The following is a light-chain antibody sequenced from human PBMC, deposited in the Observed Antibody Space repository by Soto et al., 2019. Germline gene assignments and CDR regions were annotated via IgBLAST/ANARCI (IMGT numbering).Light chain of an antibody. CDR2: DVS. CDR3: CSYAGSYIPFV. CDR1: SIDIGAYNS. Sequence: QSVLTQPRSVSGSPGQSVTISCTGTSIDIGAYNSVSWYRQHPGKAPRVMIYDVSKRPSGVPDRFSGSKSDNTASLTISGLQAEDEADYYCCSYAGSYIPFVFGTGTKLTVL. J-gene: IGLJ1*01. V-gene: IGLV2-11*01.